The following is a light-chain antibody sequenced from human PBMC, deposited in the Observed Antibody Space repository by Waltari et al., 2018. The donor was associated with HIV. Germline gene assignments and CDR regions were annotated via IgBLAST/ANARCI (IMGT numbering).Light chain of an antibody. V-gene: IGKV3-15*01. Sequence: VMTQSPATVSVSPGGRATLSCRASQSVGSYLAWYQQKPGQAPRLLIYGASTRATGIPTRFSGSGSGTEFTLTISSLKSEDFAVYYCYQYNKWPRGTFGGGTKVEV. CDR2: GAS. CDR3: YQYNKWPRGT. CDR1: QSVGSY. J-gene: IGKJ4*01.